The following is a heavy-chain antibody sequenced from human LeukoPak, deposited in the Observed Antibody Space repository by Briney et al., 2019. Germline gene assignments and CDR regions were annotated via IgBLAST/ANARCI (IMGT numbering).Heavy chain of an antibody. V-gene: IGHV3-21*01. Sequence: GGSLRLSCAASGFTFTSYTMDWVRQAPGKGLEWVSSVSRSSSYIYYADSVKGRFTISRDNARNSLYLQLSSLRAEDTAVYYCARGGVEMATIIYYYYYMDVWGKGTTVTISS. CDR2: VSRSSSYI. D-gene: IGHD5-24*01. J-gene: IGHJ6*03. CDR1: GFTFTSYT. CDR3: ARGGVEMATIIYYYYYMDV.